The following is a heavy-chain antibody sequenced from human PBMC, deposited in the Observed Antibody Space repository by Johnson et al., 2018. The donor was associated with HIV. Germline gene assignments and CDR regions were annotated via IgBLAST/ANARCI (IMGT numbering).Heavy chain of an antibody. CDR1: GLTFSDYY. CDR3: ARNGLIPAAKGVAFDI. CDR2: ISSSGSTM. J-gene: IGHJ3*02. V-gene: IGHV3-11*01. Sequence: HVQLVESGGGLVKPGGSLRLSCAAPGLTFSDYYMTWIRQAPGKGLEWVSYISSSGSTMYYADSVKGRFTISRDNAKNSLYLQMNSLRAEDTAVYYCARNGLIPAAKGVAFDIWGQGTKVTVSS. D-gene: IGHD2-2*01.